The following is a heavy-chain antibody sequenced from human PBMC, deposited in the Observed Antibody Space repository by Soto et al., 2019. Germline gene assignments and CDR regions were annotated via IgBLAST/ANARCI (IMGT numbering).Heavy chain of an antibody. J-gene: IGHJ5*02. CDR2: IYHSGST. CDR1: GGSINKNY. V-gene: IGHV4-59*03. Sequence: PSETLSLTCTVSGGSINKNYWGWIRQSPGKGLEWIGHIYHSGSTKYNSSLKSRVVISIDASRNQFSLRLTSVTAADTAIYSVATIGGAYGSNSWFDPWGQGALVTVAS. CDR3: ATIGGAYGSNSWFDP. D-gene: IGHD3-16*01.